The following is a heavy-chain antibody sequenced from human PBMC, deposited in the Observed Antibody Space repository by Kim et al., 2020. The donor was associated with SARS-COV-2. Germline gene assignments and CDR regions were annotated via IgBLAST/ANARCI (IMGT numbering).Heavy chain of an antibody. J-gene: IGHJ4*02. Sequence: SETLSLTCTVSGGSISSYYWSWIRQPPGKGLEWIGYIYYSGSTNYNPSLKSRVTISVDTSKNQFSLKLSSVTAADTAVYYCARHFWSGFGYFDYWGQGTLVTVSS. CDR3: ARHFWSGFGYFDY. V-gene: IGHV4-59*13. CDR1: GGSISSYY. D-gene: IGHD3-3*02. CDR2: IYYSGST.